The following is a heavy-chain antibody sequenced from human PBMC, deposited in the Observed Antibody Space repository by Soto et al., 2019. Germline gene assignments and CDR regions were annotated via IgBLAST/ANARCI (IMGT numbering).Heavy chain of an antibody. CDR1: GFTSSSCA. J-gene: IGHJ4*02. CDR2: ISASGGST. Sequence: EVQLLDSGGGLVQPGGSLRLSCVASGFTSSSCAMRWVRQAPGKGLEWVSCISASGGSTYYADSVKGRFTISRDNPKNTLYPQTNTLRAEDTAVYYCATPGLGTGRSFFHDWGPGTLVPVSS. D-gene: IGHD2-8*02. CDR3: ATPGLGTGRSFFHD. V-gene: IGHV3-23*01.